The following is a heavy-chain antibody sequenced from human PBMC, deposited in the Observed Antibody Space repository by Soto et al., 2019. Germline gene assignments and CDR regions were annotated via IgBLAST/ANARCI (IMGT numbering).Heavy chain of an antibody. D-gene: IGHD3-22*01. J-gene: IGHJ4*02. Sequence: GGSLRLSCAASGFTFSSYAMSWVRQAPGKGLEWVSAISGSGGSTYYADSVKGRFTISRDNSKNTLYLQMNSLRAEDTAVYYCAKDKSYYYDSSGYHFDYWGQGTLVTVSS. CDR1: GFTFSSYA. CDR2: ISGSGGST. V-gene: IGHV3-23*01. CDR3: AKDKSYYYDSSGYHFDY.